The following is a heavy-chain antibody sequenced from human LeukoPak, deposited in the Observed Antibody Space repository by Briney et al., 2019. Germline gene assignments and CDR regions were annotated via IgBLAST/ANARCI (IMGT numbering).Heavy chain of an antibody. CDR3: ARDNSVGDIAWWFDP. CDR1: GYTFTKYG. Sequence: GASVKVSCKASGYTFTKYGVYWVRQAPGQGLEWMGLINPSGSSTLYAQKFQGRVTMTRDMSTTTDYMELSSLRSEDTAVYYCARDNSVGDIAWWFDPWGQGTLVTVSS. J-gene: IGHJ5*02. V-gene: IGHV1-46*01. D-gene: IGHD3-16*02. CDR2: INPSGSST.